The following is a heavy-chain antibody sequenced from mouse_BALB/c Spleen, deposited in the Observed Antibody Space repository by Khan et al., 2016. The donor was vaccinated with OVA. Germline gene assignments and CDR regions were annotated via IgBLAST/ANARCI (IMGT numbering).Heavy chain of an antibody. J-gene: IGHJ2*01. CDR1: GYSFTGYF. CDR2: INPHIGET. D-gene: IGHD1-1*01. V-gene: IGHV1-20*02. CDR3: ARKNGSDVDY. Sequence: VQLQQSGPELVKPGASVKISCKASGYSFTGYFMNWVMQSHGKSLEWIGRINPHIGETFYNQKFKGKATLTVDESSSTAHMELRSLASEDSAVYYCARKNGSDVDYWGQGTTLTGSS.